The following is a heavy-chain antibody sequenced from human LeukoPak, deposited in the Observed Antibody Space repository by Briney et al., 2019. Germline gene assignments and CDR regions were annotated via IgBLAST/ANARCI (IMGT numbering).Heavy chain of an antibody. V-gene: IGHV3-21*01. J-gene: IGHJ4*02. CDR2: ISSSTSYI. D-gene: IGHD4-17*01. CDR3: ARAGGSTVSHSDY. Sequence: PSETLSLTCTVSGGSISSSGYYWGWIRQAPGKGLEWVSSISSSTSYIYYADSVKGRFTISKDNAKNSLYLQMNSLRAEDTAVYYCARAGGSTVSHSDYWGQGTLVTVSS. CDR1: GGSISSSG.